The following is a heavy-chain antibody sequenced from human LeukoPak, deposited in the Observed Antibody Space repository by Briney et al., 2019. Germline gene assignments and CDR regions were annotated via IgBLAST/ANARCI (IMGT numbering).Heavy chain of an antibody. V-gene: IGHV1-46*01. CDR3: ARVRPDWHFDL. CDR2: INPSGGST. J-gene: IGHJ2*01. CDR1: GYTFTSYY. Sequence: ASVKVSCKASGYTFTSYYMHLVRQAPGQGLEWMGIINPSGGSTSYAQKFQGRVTMTRDTSTSTVYMELSSLRSEDTAVYYCARVRPDWHFDLWGRGTLVTVSS.